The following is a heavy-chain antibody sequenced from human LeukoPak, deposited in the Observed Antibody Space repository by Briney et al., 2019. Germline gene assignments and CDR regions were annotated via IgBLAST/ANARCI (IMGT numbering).Heavy chain of an antibody. V-gene: IGHV1-18*01. J-gene: IGHJ4*02. CDR2: ISAYNGNT. CDR3: TREVAAPYRFDD. CDR1: GYTFSNYG. D-gene: IGHD2-15*01. Sequence: ASVKVSCKASGYTFSNYGISWVRQAPGQGLEWMGWISAYNGNTNYAQNFQGRVTMTTDTSTSTAYMELRSLRSEDTAVYYCTREVAAPYRFDDWGPGTLVTVSS.